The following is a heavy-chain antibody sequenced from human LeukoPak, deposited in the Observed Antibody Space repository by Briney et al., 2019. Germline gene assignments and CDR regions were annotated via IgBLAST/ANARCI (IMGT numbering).Heavy chain of an antibody. CDR1: GFTVSSNS. V-gene: IGHV3-53*01. D-gene: IGHD3-16*02. Sequence: GGSLRLSCTVSGFTVSSNSMSWVRQAPGKGLEWVSFIYSGGNTHYSDSVKGRFTISRDNSKNTLYLQMNSLRAEDTAVYYCAKALREGVIARGGFYFDYWGQGTLVTVSS. J-gene: IGHJ4*02. CDR2: IYSGGNT. CDR3: AKALREGVIARGGFYFDY.